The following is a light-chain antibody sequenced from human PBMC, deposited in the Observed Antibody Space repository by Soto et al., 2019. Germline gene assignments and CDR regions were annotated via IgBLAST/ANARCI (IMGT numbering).Light chain of an antibody. CDR1: SSDVGGYNY. J-gene: IGLJ1*01. CDR2: DVG. Sequence: QSALTQPASVSGSPGQSITISCTGTSSDVGGYNYVSWYQQHPGKAPKLMIYDVGNRPSGVSNRFSGSKSGNTASLTISGLHAEDEADYYCCSYTSSSTPYVFGTGTKLTVL. V-gene: IGLV2-14*01. CDR3: CSYTSSSTPYV.